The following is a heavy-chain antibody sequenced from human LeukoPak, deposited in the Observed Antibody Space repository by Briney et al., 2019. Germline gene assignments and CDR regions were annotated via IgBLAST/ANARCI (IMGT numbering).Heavy chain of an antibody. D-gene: IGHD3-3*01. J-gene: IGHJ6*03. CDR2: IYYSGST. V-gene: IGHV4-31*03. Sequence: TLSLTCTVSGGSISSGGYYWSWIRQHPGKGLEWIGYIYYSGSTYYNPSLKSRVTISVDTSKNQFSLKLSSVTAADTAVYYCATHRTYDFWRSVDYYYYMDVWGNGTTVTVSS. CDR3: ATHRTYDFWRSVDYYYYMDV. CDR1: GGSISSGGYY.